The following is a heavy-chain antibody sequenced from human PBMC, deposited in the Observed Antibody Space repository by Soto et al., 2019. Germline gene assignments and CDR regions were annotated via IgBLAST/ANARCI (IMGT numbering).Heavy chain of an antibody. Sequence: GESLKVSCKTWGETFMRFWISCVLQLPEKGLYWMGTINLDDSDTTYSPSFQGRVTISDDKSLNTAYLQWKSLKASEPDIFPCPKSDYSHPSGSIYGMEVRGQRTTV. D-gene: IGHD3-22*01. CDR3: PKSDYSHPSGSIYGMEV. CDR2: INLDDSDT. V-gene: IGHV5-51*01. J-gene: IGHJ6*01. CDR1: GETFMRFW.